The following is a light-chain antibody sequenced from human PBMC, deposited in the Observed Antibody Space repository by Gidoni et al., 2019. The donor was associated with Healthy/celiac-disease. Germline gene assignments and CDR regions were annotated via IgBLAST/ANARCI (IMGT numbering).Light chain of an antibody. CDR1: SSDVGGYNY. J-gene: IGLJ1*01. CDR2: EVS. CDR3: SSYTSSSTHNYV. Sequence: QSALTQPASVSGSPGQSIPISCTGTSSDVGGYNYVSWYQQHPGKAPKLMIYEVSNRPSGVSNRFSGSKSGNTASLTISGLQAEDEADYYCSSYTSSSTHNYVFGTGTKVTVL. V-gene: IGLV2-14*01.